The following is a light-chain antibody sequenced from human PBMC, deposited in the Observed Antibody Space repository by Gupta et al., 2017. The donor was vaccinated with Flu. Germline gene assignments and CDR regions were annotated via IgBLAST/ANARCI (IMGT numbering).Light chain of an antibody. Sequence: SYYLTQPPSVSVSPGPPARITCSGDALPKQYAYWYQQKPGQAPVLMIYKDSERHSGIPERFSGSSSGTTGTVTISGVQAEDEADYYCQSADSSGHDLWVFGGGTKLTGL. CDR3: QSADSSGHDLWV. V-gene: IGLV3-25*02. CDR2: KDS. J-gene: IGLJ3*02. CDR1: ALPKQY.